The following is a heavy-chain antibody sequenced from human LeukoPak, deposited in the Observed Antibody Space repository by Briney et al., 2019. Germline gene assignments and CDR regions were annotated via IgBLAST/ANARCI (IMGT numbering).Heavy chain of an antibody. CDR1: GYTFTGYY. CDR3: ARDGGKLYYDSSGYYPWFDY. CDR2: INTNTGNP. D-gene: IGHD3-22*01. J-gene: IGHJ4*02. Sequence: ASVKVSCKASGYTFTGYYMHWVRQAPGQGLEWMGWINTNTGNPTYAQGFTGRFVFSLDTSVSTAYLQISSLKAEDTAVYYCARDGGKLYYDSSGYYPWFDYWGQGTLVTVSS. V-gene: IGHV7-4-1*02.